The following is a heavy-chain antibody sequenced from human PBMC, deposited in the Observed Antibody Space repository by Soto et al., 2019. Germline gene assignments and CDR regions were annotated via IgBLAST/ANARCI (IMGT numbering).Heavy chain of an antibody. V-gene: IGHV3-11*06. CDR3: ARDPYSSGRAFDY. CDR2: ISSSSSYT. Sequence: GGSLRLSCAASGFTFSDYYMSWIRQAPGKGLEWVPYISSSSSYTNYADSVKGRFTISRDNAKNSLYLQMNSLRAEDTAVYYCARDPYSSGRAFDYWGQGTLVTVSS. J-gene: IGHJ4*02. CDR1: GFTFSDYY. D-gene: IGHD6-19*01.